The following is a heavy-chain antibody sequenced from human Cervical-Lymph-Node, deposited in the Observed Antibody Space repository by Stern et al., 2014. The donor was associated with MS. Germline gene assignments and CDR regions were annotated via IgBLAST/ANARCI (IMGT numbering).Heavy chain of an antibody. CDR2: IHCTGST. Sequence: QVQLQQSGPRLVKPSQTLSLTCTVSGGSISSRDYYWGWIRQHTEKGLDWIGYIHCTGSTYYSPSLKSRFTISIDTSKNQFSLNLSSVTAADTAIYYCARSQNGRLLHYYFDSWGQGTLVTVSS. D-gene: IGHD2-15*01. CDR1: GGSISSRDYY. CDR3: ARSQNGRLLHYYFDS. V-gene: IGHV4-31*03. J-gene: IGHJ4*02.